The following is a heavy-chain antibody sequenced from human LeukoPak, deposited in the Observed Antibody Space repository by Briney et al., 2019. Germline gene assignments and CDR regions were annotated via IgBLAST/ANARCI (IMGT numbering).Heavy chain of an antibody. V-gene: IGHV3-23*01. CDR2: ISGSGGST. CDR3: AKVPQRDFWSGYYEYYFDY. J-gene: IGHJ4*02. D-gene: IGHD3-3*01. Sequence: GGSLGLSCAASGFTFSSYAMSWVRQAPGKGLEWVSAISGSGGSTYYADSVKGRFTISRDNSKNTLYLQMNSLRAEDTAVYYCAKVPQRDFWSGYYEYYFDYWGQGTLVTVSS. CDR1: GFTFSSYA.